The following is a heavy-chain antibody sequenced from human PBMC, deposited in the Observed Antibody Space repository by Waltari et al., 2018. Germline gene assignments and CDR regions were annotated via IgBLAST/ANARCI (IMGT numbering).Heavy chain of an antibody. Sequence: EVLLVEPGGGLVQPGGSLRLSCAASGFTLSDHELNWVRRPPGKGLAWVSYIGTSGASRYYADSVKGRFTISRDNAQNFLYLQMNSLRAEDTAVYYCARELVERRTGVDYWGQGILVTVSS. CDR1: GFTLSDHE. CDR2: IGTSGASR. J-gene: IGHJ4*02. CDR3: ARELVERRTGVDY. D-gene: IGHD1-1*01. V-gene: IGHV3-48*03.